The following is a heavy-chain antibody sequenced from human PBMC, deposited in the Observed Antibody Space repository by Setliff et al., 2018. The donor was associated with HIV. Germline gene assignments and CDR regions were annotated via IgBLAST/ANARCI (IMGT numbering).Heavy chain of an antibody. J-gene: IGHJ4*02. CDR1: GYTFTGYY. CDR3: ARDRIAAAGTLMGY. CDR2: INPNSGGT. D-gene: IGHD6-13*01. V-gene: IGHV1-2*06. Sequence: ASVKVSCKASGYTFTGYYMHWVRQAPGQGLEWMGQINPNSGGTNYAQKFQGRVTMTRDTSISTAYMELSRLRSDDTAVYYCARDRIAAAGTLMGYWGQGTLVTVSS.